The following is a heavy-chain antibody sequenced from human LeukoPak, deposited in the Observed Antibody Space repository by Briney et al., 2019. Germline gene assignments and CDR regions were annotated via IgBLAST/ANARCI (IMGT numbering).Heavy chain of an antibody. V-gene: IGHV6-1*01. D-gene: IGHD6-19*01. J-gene: IGHJ4*02. CDR1: GDSVSSNSAA. CDR2: TYYRSKWYN. Sequence: SQTLSLTCAISGDSVSSNSAAWNWVRQSPSRGLEWLGRTYYRSKWYNNYAVSVKSRITITPDTSKNQFTLQLNSVTPEDTAVYYCASHRRYSTGSEEFDYWGQGTLVTVSS. CDR3: ASHRRYSTGSEEFDY.